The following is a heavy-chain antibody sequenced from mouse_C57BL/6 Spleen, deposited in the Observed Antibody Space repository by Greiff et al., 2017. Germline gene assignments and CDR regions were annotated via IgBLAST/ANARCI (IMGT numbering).Heavy chain of an antibody. CDR2: LYPGDGDT. J-gene: IGHJ1*03. Sequence: QVQLQQSGAELVKPGASVKISCKASGYAFSSYWMNWVKQRPGKGLEWIGQLYPGDGDTNYNGKFKGKATLTADKSSSTAYMQLSSLTSEDSAVYFCARTIYYWYFDVWGTGTTVTVSS. CDR1: GYAFSSYW. D-gene: IGHD1-1*02. CDR3: ARTIYYWYFDV. V-gene: IGHV1-80*01.